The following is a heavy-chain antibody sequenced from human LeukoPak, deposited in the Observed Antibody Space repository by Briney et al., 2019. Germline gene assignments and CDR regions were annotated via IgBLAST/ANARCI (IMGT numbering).Heavy chain of an antibody. D-gene: IGHD1-26*01. J-gene: IGHJ5*02. V-gene: IGHV3-23*01. CDR3: AKDQYSGSYYWFDP. CDR2: ISGSGGST. Sequence: GGSLRLPCAASGFTFSNYAMSWVRQAPGKGLEWVSAISGSGGSTYYADSVKGRFTISRDNSKNTLYLQMNSLRAEDTAVYYCAKDQYSGSYYWFDPWGQGALVTVSS. CDR1: GFTFSNYA.